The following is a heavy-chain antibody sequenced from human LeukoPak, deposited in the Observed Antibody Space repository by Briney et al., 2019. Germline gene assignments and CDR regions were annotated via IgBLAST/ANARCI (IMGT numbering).Heavy chain of an antibody. CDR1: GFTFSSYG. Sequence: PGGSLRLSCAASGFTFSSYGMHWVRQAPGKGLEWVAVIWYDGSNKYYADSVKGRFTIPRDNSKNTLYLQMNSLRAEDTAVYYCARVGIAVAGTDYWGQGTLVTVSS. V-gene: IGHV3-33*01. D-gene: IGHD6-19*01. CDR3: ARVGIAVAGTDY. CDR2: IWYDGSNK. J-gene: IGHJ4*02.